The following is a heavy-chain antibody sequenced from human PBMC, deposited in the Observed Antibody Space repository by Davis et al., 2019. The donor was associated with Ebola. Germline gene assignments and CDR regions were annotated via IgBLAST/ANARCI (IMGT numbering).Heavy chain of an antibody. CDR1: GGSISSGGYS. CDR3: AREQLLWFGELLYYYYGMDV. J-gene: IGHJ6*04. Sequence: SETLSLTCAVSGGSISSGGYSWSWIRQPPGKGLEWIGYIYHSGSTYYNPSLKSRVTISVDTSKNQFSLKLSSVTAADTAVYYCAREQLLWFGELLYYYYGMDVWGKGTTVTVSS. CDR2: IYHSGST. D-gene: IGHD3-10*01. V-gene: IGHV4-30-2*01.